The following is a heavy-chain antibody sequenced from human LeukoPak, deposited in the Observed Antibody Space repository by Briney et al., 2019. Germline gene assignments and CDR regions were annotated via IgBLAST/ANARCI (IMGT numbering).Heavy chain of an antibody. D-gene: IGHD6-6*01. Sequence: PGGSLRLSCAASGFTFSSYAMHWVRQAPGKGLEWVAVIPYDGSNKYYADSVKGRFTISRDNSKNTLYLQMNSLRAEDTAVYYCARDREYSSSYGYWGQGTLVTVSS. V-gene: IGHV3-30*04. J-gene: IGHJ4*02. CDR2: IPYDGSNK. CDR1: GFTFSSYA. CDR3: ARDREYSSSYGY.